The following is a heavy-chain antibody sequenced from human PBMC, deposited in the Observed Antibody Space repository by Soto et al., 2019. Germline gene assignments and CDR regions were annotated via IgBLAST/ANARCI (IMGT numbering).Heavy chain of an antibody. V-gene: IGHV1-69*02. CDR1: GGTLSNYN. CDR2: ISPILGIT. Sequence: QVHLVQSGAEVKKPGSSVKVSCKASGGTLSNYNFNWVRQAPGQGLEWMGRISPILGITDYAQRFQGRVTITADKSTSIAYMEVNNLRSEDTAVYYCATSFAPMRDNWFDPWGQGTLVTVSS. CDR3: ATSFAPMRDNWFDP. J-gene: IGHJ5*02.